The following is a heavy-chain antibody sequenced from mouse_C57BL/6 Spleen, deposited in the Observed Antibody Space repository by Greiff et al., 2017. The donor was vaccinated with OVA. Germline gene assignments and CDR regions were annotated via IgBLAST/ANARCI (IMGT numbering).Heavy chain of an antibody. J-gene: IGHJ2*01. CDR3: ARHGGSSYDYFDY. V-gene: IGHV1-26*01. D-gene: IGHD1-1*01. CDR1: GYTFTDYY. Sequence: VQLQQSGPELVKPGASVKISCKASGYTFTDYYMNWVKQSHGKSLEWIGDINPNNGGTSYNQKFKGKATLTVDKSSSTAYMELRSLTSEDSAVYYCARHGGSSYDYFDYWGQGTTLTVSS. CDR2: INPNNGGT.